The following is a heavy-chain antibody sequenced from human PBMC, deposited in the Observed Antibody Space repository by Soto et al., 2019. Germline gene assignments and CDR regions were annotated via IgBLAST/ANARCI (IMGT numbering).Heavy chain of an antibody. D-gene: IGHD6-19*01. J-gene: IGHJ4*02. Sequence: QVQLVESGGGVVQPGRSLRLSCAASGFTFSNSGMHWVRQAPGIGLEWVAVISYDGSNKYYADSVKGRFTISRDNSKNTLYLQMNSLRAEDTAVYYCATDRYGSGWFPSNWGQGTLVTVSS. CDR3: ATDRYGSGWFPSN. CDR2: ISYDGSNK. CDR1: GFTFSNSG. V-gene: IGHV3-30*03.